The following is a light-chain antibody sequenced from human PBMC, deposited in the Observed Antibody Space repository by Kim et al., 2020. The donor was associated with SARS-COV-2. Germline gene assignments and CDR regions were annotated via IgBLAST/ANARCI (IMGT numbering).Light chain of an antibody. Sequence: VSPGERAILSCRASQSVRSKLAWYQQKSGQAPRLLIYGASTRATGIPARFSGSGSGTEFTLTISSLQSEDFAVYYCQQYNTWPPYTFGQGTKLEI. CDR3: QQYNTWPPYT. J-gene: IGKJ2*01. CDR2: GAS. CDR1: QSVRSK. V-gene: IGKV3-15*01.